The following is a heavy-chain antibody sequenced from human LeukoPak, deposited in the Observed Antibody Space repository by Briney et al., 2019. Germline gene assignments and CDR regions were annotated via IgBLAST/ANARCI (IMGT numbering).Heavy chain of an antibody. CDR1: GFTFSSYG. CDR3: APTYSNAPFDY. D-gene: IGHD4-4*01. Sequence: GGSLRLSCAASGFTFSSYGMHWVRQAPGKGLEWVAVISYDGSNEYYADSVKGRFTISRDNAKNSLYPQMNSLRAEDTAVYYCAPTYSNAPFDYWGQGTLVTVSS. V-gene: IGHV3-30*03. J-gene: IGHJ4*02. CDR2: ISYDGSNE.